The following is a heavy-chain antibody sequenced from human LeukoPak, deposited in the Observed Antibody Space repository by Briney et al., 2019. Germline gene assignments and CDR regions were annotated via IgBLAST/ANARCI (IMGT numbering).Heavy chain of an antibody. D-gene: IGHD1-26*01. CDR2: ISYDGSNK. CDR3: AKEGRPGGSYYFGVGYYYYGMDV. CDR1: GFTFSSYA. J-gene: IGHJ6*02. V-gene: IGHV3-30-3*01. Sequence: GGSLRLSCAASGFTFSSYAMHWVRQAPGKGLEWVAVISYDGSNKYYADSVKGRFTISRDNSKNTLYLQMNSLRAEDTAVYYCAKEGRPGGSYYFGVGYYYYGMDVWGQGTTVTVSS.